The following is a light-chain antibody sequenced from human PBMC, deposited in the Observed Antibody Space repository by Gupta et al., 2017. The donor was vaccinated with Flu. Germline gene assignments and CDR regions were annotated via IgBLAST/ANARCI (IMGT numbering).Light chain of an antibody. CDR3: QQYGNLPLT. Sequence: GDRVTITCQASQDISTYLSWYQHKPGKAPKLLICDASTLQTGVPSSFSGRGSGTHFTFTISSLQPEDIGTYYCQQYGNLPLTFGGGTK. CDR2: DAS. CDR1: QDISTY. V-gene: IGKV1-33*01. J-gene: IGKJ4*01.